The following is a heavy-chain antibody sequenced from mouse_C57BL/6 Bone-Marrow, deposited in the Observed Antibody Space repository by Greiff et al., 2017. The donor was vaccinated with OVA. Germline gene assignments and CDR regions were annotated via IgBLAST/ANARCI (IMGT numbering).Heavy chain of an antibody. V-gene: IGHV14-1*01. CDR3: ANEGGD. CDR1: GFNIKDYY. CDR2: IDPDDGDT. Sequence: VQLKQSGAELVRLGASAKLSCTASGFNIKDYYMHWVKWRPEQGLEGIGRIDPDDGDTEYDPKFQGKATMSADRYSKTTYLQLSRLTSKETAVYYCANEGGDWGQGATLTVSS. J-gene: IGHJ2*01.